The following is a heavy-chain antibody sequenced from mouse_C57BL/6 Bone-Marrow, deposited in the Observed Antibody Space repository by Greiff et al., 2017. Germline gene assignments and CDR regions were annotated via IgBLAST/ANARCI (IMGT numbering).Heavy chain of an antibody. CDR1: GYTFTSYW. CDR2: IDPSDSYT. CDR3: ASGGAWFAY. Sequence: QVQLQQPGAELVRPGTSVKLSCKASGYTFTSYWMHWVKQRPGQGLEWIGVIDPSDSYTYYNQKFKGKATLTVDTSSSTAYMQLSSLTSEDSAVYYCASGGAWFAYWGQGTLVTVSA. V-gene: IGHV1-59*01. J-gene: IGHJ3*01.